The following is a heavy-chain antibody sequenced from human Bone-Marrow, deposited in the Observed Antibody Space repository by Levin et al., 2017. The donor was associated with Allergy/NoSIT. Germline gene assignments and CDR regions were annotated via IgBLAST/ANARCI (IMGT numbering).Heavy chain of an antibody. CDR3: AKGRTVTDKFFHH. CDR1: GFIFSANA. J-gene: IGHJ1*01. V-gene: IGHV3-30*18. D-gene: IGHD4-17*01. Sequence: GGSLRLSCAASGFIFSANAMHWVRQAPGKGLEWVAVISYDGREIYYPDSVKGRVTISRDNSKNTVYLQMSSLRPEDTAVYYCAKGRTVTDKFFHHWGQGSLVIVSS. CDR2: ISYDGREI.